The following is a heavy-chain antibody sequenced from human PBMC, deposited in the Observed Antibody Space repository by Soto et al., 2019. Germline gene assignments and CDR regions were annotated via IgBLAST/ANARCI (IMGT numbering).Heavy chain of an antibody. V-gene: IGHV5-10-1*01. Sequence: GESLKISCKGSGYSFTSYWISWVRQMPGKGLEWMGRIDPSDSHTNYSPSFQGHVTISADKSISTAYLQWSSLKASDTAMYYCARHGAAGATAAQNYYYYYGMDVWGQGTTVTVSS. CDR3: ARHGAAGATAAQNYYYYYGMDV. CDR2: IDPSDSHT. D-gene: IGHD1-26*01. CDR1: GYSFTSYW. J-gene: IGHJ6*02.